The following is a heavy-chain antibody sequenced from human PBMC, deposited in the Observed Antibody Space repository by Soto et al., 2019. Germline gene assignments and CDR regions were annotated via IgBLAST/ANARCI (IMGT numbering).Heavy chain of an antibody. Sequence: SETLSLTCTVSGGSISSYYWSWIRQPPGKGLEWIGYIYYSGSTNYNPSLKSRVTISVDTSKNQFSLKLSSVTAADTAVYYFARRWGGGFDIWCQGTMVTVSS. V-gene: IGHV4-59*08. CDR1: GGSISSYY. D-gene: IGHD1-26*01. J-gene: IGHJ3*02. CDR3: ARRWGGGFDI. CDR2: IYYSGST.